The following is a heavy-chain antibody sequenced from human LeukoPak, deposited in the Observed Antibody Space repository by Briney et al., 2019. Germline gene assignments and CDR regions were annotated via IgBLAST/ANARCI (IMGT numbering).Heavy chain of an antibody. CDR3: AKDSDSYASDYYFDY. J-gene: IGHJ4*02. D-gene: IGHD5-18*01. V-gene: IGHV3-30*18. Sequence: PGGSLRLSCAASGFTFSSYGMHWVRQAPGKGLEWLAVLSYDGRNKYYADSVKGRFTISRDNSKNTLYLQTNSLRAEDTAVYYCAKDSDSYASDYYFDYWGQGTLVTVSS. CDR2: LSYDGRNK. CDR1: GFTFSSYG.